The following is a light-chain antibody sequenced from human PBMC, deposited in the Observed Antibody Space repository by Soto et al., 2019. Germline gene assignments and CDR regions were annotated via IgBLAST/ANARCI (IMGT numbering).Light chain of an antibody. Sequence: QSVLTQPASVSGSPGQSITISCTGTSSDVGAYNYVSWYQHHPGKVPKLLIYEVTNRPSGVSDRYSGSKSGNSASLTISGLQADDEADYYCCSLTTSHTYVFGSGTKVTVL. CDR1: SSDVGAYNY. CDR3: CSLTTSHTYV. V-gene: IGLV2-14*01. CDR2: EVT. J-gene: IGLJ1*01.